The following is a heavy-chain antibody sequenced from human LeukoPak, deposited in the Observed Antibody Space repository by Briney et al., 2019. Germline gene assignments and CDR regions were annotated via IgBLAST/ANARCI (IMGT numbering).Heavy chain of an antibody. J-gene: IGHJ4*02. CDR1: GFTFSSYA. Sequence: GGSLRLSCAASGFTFSSYAMSWVRQAPGKGLEWVSAISGSGGSTYYADSVKGRFTISRDNSKNTLYLQMNSLRAEDTAVYYCAKVILTHPSRRGVFDYWGQGTLVTVSS. V-gene: IGHV3-23*01. CDR3: AKVILTHPSRRGVFDY. D-gene: IGHD2-8*01. CDR2: ISGSGGST.